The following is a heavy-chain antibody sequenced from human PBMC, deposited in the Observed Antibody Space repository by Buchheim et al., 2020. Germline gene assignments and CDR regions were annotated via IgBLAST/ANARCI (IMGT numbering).Heavy chain of an antibody. Sequence: QVQLVQSGAEVKKPGSSVKVSCKASGGTFSSYAISWVRQAPGQGLEWMGGIIPIFGTANYAQKFQGRVKITADKSTRTPYMELSSLRSEDTAVYYCARDSPEVDTAMVTIYGMDVWGQGTT. V-gene: IGHV1-69*06. D-gene: IGHD5-18*01. J-gene: IGHJ6*02. CDR1: GGTFSSYA. CDR3: ARDSPEVDTAMVTIYGMDV. CDR2: IIPIFGTA.